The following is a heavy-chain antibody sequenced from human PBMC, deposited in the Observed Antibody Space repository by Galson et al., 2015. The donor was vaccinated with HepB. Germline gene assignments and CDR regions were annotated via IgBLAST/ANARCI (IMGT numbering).Heavy chain of an antibody. CDR1: GGSISSYY. CDR2: IYYSGST. V-gene: IGHV4-59*08. CDR3: ARHDFGYSRSRYGNWYFDL. Sequence: ETLSLTCTVSGGSISSYYWSWIRQPPGKGLEWIGYIYYSGSTNYNPSLKSRVTVSVDTSKNQFSLKLSSVTAADTAVYYCARHDFGYSRSRYGNWYFDLWGRGTLVTVSS. J-gene: IGHJ2*01. D-gene: IGHD6-13*01.